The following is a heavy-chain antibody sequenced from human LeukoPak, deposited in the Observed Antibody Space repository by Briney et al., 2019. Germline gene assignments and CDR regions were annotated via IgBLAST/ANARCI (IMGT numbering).Heavy chain of an antibody. CDR2: ISAYNGNT. CDR3: ARDLSGSLYYYYYGMDV. V-gene: IGHV1-18*01. J-gene: IGHJ6*02. D-gene: IGHD1-26*01. CDR1: GYTFTSYG. Sequence: ASVKVSCTASGYTFTSYGISWVRQAPGQGLEWMGWISAYNGNTNYAQKLQGRVTMTTDTSTSTAYMELRSLRSDDTAVYYCARDLSGSLYYYYYGMDVWGQGTTVTVSS.